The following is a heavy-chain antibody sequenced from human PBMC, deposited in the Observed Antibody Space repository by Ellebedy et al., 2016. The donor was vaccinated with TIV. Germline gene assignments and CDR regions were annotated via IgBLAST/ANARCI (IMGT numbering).Heavy chain of an antibody. Sequence: SGPTLVKPTQTLTLTCTFSGFSLSTSGVGVGWIRQPPGKALEWLALIYWNDDKRYSPSLKSRLTLTKDTSKNQLVLTMTNMDPEDTATYYCAHSLGRYSSSWYGHYWGQGTLVTVSS. J-gene: IGHJ4*02. CDR2: IYWNDDK. D-gene: IGHD6-13*01. CDR3: AHSLGRYSSSWYGHY. V-gene: IGHV2-5*01. CDR1: GFSLSTSGVG.